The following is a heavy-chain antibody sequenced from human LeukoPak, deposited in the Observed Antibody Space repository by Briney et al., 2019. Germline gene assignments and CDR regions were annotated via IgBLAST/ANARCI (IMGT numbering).Heavy chain of an antibody. CDR3: ARGRYSAGDNWFDP. CDR2: IHYTGST. J-gene: IGHJ5*02. D-gene: IGHD3-9*01. Sequence: SETLSLTCTVSGGSMTGNYWSWLRQSPGKGLEWIGYIHYTGSTNYNPSLKSRVTMLIDTSKNQFSLKLSSVTAADTAVYYCARGRYSAGDNWFDPWGQGTLVTVSS. V-gene: IGHV4-59*01. CDR1: GGSMTGNY.